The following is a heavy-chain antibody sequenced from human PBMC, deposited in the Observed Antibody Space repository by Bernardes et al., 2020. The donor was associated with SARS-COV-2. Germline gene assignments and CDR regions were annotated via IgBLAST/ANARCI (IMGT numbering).Heavy chain of an antibody. CDR2: ISGSGGST. CDR1: GFTFSSYA. D-gene: IGHD3-10*01. CDR3: AKKSRVWFGELFSPLDY. Sequence: GGSLRLSCAASGFTFSSYAMSWVRQAPGKGLEWVSAISGSGGSTYYADSVKGRFTISRDNSKNTLYLQMNSLRAEDTAVYYCAKKSRVWFGELFSPLDYWGQGTLVTVSS. J-gene: IGHJ4*02. V-gene: IGHV3-23*01.